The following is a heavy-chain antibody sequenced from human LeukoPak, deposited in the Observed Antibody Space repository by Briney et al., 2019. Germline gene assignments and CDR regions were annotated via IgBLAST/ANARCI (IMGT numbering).Heavy chain of an antibody. D-gene: IGHD6-13*01. Sequence: GASVKVSCKASGYTFTSYAMNWGRQAPGQGLEWMGWINTNTGNPTYAQGFTGRFVFSLDTSVSTAYLQISSLKAEDTAVYYCARRTHRAAGDPFDYWGQGTLVTVSS. V-gene: IGHV7-4-1*02. J-gene: IGHJ4*02. CDR1: GYTFTSYA. CDR3: ARRTHRAAGDPFDY. CDR2: INTNTGNP.